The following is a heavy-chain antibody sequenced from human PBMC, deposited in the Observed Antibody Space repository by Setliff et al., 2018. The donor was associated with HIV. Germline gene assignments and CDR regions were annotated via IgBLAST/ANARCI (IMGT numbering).Heavy chain of an antibody. V-gene: IGHV1-2*02. D-gene: IGHD3-10*01. Sequence: ASVKVSCKASGYTFTGHYWHWVRQAPGQGLEWLGWVNPNSGDAIYAQNFQGRVTMTRDTSINEAYMELRGLRSDDTAVYYCARNFGLSASGKYYYYYGMDIWGQGTTVTVSS. CDR2: VNPNSGDA. J-gene: IGHJ6*02. CDR3: ARNFGLSASGKYYYYYGMDI. CDR1: GYTFTGHY.